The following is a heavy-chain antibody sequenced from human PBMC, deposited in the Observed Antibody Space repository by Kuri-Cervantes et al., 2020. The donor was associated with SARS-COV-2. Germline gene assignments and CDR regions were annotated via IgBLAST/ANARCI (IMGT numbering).Heavy chain of an antibody. V-gene: IGHV3-30*05. J-gene: IGHJ6*02. CDR3: ARQRRIVVVTAIRGSYGMDV. CDR2: ISYDGSNK. Sequence: GESLKISCAASGFTFSSYSMNWVRQAPGKGLEWVAVISYDGSNKYYADSVKGRFTISRDNSKNTLYLQMNSLRAEDTAVYYCARQRRIVVVTAIRGSYGMDVWGQGTTVTVSS. CDR1: GFTFSSYS. D-gene: IGHD2-21*02.